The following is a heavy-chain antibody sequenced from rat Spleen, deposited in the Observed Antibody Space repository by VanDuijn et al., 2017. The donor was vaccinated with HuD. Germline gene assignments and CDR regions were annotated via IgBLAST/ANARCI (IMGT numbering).Heavy chain of an antibody. V-gene: IGHV2-1*01. CDR3: TSPFRWFAY. CDR1: GFSLTSNS. Sequence: QVQLKESGPGLVQPSQTLSLTCSVSGFSLTSNSVMWVRQPPGKGLEWMGAIWNGGSTDYNSAFKSRLSISRDTSKSQVFLEMNSLQTEDTAIYFCTSPFRWFAYWGQGTLVTVSS. CDR2: IWNGGST. J-gene: IGHJ3*01.